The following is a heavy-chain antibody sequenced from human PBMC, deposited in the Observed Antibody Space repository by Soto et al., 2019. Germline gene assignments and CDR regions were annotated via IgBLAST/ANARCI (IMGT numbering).Heavy chain of an antibody. CDR3: ARGDPAAVTTSYYYYMDV. D-gene: IGHD2-2*01. CDR1: GYTFTSYG. CDR2: ISAYNGNT. J-gene: IGHJ6*03. Sequence: VASVKVSCKASGYTFTSYGISWVRQAPGQGLEWMGWISAYNGNTNYAQKLQGRVTMTTDTSTSTAYMELRSLRSDDTAVYYCARGDPAAVTTSYYYYMDVWGKGTTVTVSS. V-gene: IGHV1-18*01.